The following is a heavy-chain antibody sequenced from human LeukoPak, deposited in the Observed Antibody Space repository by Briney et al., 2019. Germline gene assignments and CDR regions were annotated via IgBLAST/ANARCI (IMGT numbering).Heavy chain of an antibody. CDR2: IYNDGDT. Sequence: GGSLRLSCRVSGFPVKTNYMTWVRQATGKGLEWVSFIYNDGDTFYGGSVKGLFTFSRDDSHNTLYLQMNSLRGEDTAMYYCARGRGVNAFDLWGQGT. CDR1: GFPVKTNY. J-gene: IGHJ3*01. V-gene: IGHV3-53*01. D-gene: IGHD3-10*01. CDR3: ARGRGVNAFDL.